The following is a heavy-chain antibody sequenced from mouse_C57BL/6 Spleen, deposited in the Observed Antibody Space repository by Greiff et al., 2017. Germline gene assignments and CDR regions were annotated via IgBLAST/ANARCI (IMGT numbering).Heavy chain of an antibody. CDR3: AREYFDV. CDR1: GFTFSSYA. CDR2: ISDGGSYT. Sequence: DVKLQESGGGLVKPGGSLKLSCAASGFTFSSYAMSWVRQTPEKRLEWVATISDGGSYTYYPDNVKGRFTISRDNAKNNLYLQMSHLKSEDTARYYCAREYFDVWGTGTTVTVSA. V-gene: IGHV5-4*01. J-gene: IGHJ1*03.